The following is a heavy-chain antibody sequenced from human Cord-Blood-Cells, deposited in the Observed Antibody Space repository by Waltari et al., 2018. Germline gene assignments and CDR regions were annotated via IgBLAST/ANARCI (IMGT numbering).Heavy chain of an antibody. CDR1: GFTFSSYW. J-gene: IGHJ4*02. V-gene: IGHV3-74*01. Sequence: EVQLVESGGGLVQPGGSLRLSCAASGFTFSSYWMHWVRQAPGKGLVWVSRINSDGSSTSYADSVKGRFTISRDNAKNTLYLQMNSLRAEDTAVYYCARVGGRSSTSCYPDYWGQGTLVTVSS. CDR3: ARVGGRSSTSCYPDY. CDR2: INSDGSST. D-gene: IGHD2-2*01.